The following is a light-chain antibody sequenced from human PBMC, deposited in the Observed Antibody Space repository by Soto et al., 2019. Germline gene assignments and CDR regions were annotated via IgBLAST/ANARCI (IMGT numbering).Light chain of an antibody. V-gene: IGKV1-5*03. Sequence: DIQMTQPPSTLSASVGDRVTITCRASQSISSWLAWYQQKPGKAPNLLIYKASTLESGVPSRFSGSGSGTEFTLTISSLQPDDFATYYCQQYNNYLWTFGQGTKVDNK. CDR2: KAS. J-gene: IGKJ1*01. CDR1: QSISSW. CDR3: QQYNNYLWT.